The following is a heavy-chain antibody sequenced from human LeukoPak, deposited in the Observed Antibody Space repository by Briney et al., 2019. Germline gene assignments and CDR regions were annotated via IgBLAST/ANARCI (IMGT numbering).Heavy chain of an antibody. CDR3: ATDLKLGLVSNRVRAFDI. V-gene: IGHV1-69*13. CDR1: GGTFSSYA. Sequence: SVKVSCKASGGTFSSYAISWVRQAPGQGLEWMGGIIPIFGTANYAQKFQGRVTITADESTSAAYMELSSLRSEDTAVYYCATDLKLGLVSNRVRAFDIWGQGTMVTVSS. D-gene: IGHD7-27*01. CDR2: IIPIFGTA. J-gene: IGHJ3*02.